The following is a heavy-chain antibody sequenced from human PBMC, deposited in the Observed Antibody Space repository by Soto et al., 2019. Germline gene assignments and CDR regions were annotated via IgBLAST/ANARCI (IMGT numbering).Heavy chain of an antibody. CDR3: ARAGVTPHFFDY. CDR2: FESGGSI. J-gene: IGHJ4*02. V-gene: IGHV3-53*01. Sequence: GGSLRLSCAASGFSVRTNYMSWVRQAPGKGLEWVSVFESGGSIYYADSVKGRFIISRDYARNTVYLQMNSLRADDTAVYYCARAGVTPHFFDYWGQGTLVTVSS. D-gene: IGHD2-21*02. CDR1: GFSVRTNY.